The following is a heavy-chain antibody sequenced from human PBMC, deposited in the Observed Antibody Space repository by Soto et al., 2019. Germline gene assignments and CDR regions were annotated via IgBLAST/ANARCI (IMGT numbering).Heavy chain of an antibody. J-gene: IGHJ4*02. CDR2: ISHDGSNK. V-gene: IGHV3-30-3*01. Sequence: GGSLRLSCAASGSSFPKYPMHWVRQTPDKGLEWVAVISHDGSNKYYADSVKGRFTIARDNSKNTLYLQMNSLRAEDTAVYYCARVVYYDSSGYFDYWGQGTLVTVSS. CDR3: ARVVYYDSSGYFDY. CDR1: GSSFPKYP. D-gene: IGHD3-22*01.